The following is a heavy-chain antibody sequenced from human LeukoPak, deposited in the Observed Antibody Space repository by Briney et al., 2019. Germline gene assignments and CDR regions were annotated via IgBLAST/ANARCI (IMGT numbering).Heavy chain of an antibody. CDR2: ISGNSGSI. Sequence: GGSLRLSCAASGFTFDDYAMHWVRQAPGKGLEWVSGISGNSGSIGYADSVKGRFTISRDNAKNSLYLQMTSLRVEDAAVYYCARGRLGGHFNWMPSPPDYWGQGTLVTVSS. CDR3: ARGRLGGHFNWMPSPPDY. D-gene: IGHD3-9*01. CDR1: GFTFDDYA. V-gene: IGHV3-9*01. J-gene: IGHJ4*02.